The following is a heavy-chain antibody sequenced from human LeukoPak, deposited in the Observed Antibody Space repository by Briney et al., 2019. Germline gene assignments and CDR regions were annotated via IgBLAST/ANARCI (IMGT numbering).Heavy chain of an antibody. Sequence: GASVKVSCKASGYTFTGYYMHWVRQAPGQGLEWMGRINPNSGGTNYAQKFQGRVTMTRDTSISTAYMELSRLRSDDTAVYYCWSAGGSSGYYFDYWGLGTLVTVSS. CDR3: WSAGGSSGYYFDY. CDR2: INPNSGGT. CDR1: GYTFTGYY. J-gene: IGHJ4*02. V-gene: IGHV1-2*06. D-gene: IGHD3-22*01.